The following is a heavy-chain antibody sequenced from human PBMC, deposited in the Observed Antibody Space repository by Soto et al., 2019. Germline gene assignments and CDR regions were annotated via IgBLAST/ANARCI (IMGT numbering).Heavy chain of an antibody. D-gene: IGHD1-26*01. Sequence: GGSLRLSCAASGFTFSSYAMSWVRQAPGKGLEWVSAISGSGGSTYYADSVKGRFTISRDNSKNTLYLQMNSLRAEDTAVYYCAKDPVGGSYLGVFDYWGQGTLVTVSS. V-gene: IGHV3-23*01. CDR1: GFTFSSYA. CDR2: ISGSGGST. J-gene: IGHJ4*02. CDR3: AKDPVGGSYLGVFDY.